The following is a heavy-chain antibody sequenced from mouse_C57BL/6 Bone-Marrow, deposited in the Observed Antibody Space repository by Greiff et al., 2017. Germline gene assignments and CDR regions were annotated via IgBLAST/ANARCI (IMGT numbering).Heavy chain of an antibody. CDR3: ASKGYCGSSHWYFDV. J-gene: IGHJ1*03. Sequence: QVQLQQPGAELVMPGASVKLSCKASGYTFTSYWMHWVKQRPGQGLEWIGEIDPSDSYTNYNQKFKGKSTLTVDKSSSTAYMQLSSLTSEDSAVYYCASKGYCGSSHWYFDVWGTGTTVTVSS. D-gene: IGHD1-1*01. CDR2: IDPSDSYT. V-gene: IGHV1-69*01. CDR1: GYTFTSYW.